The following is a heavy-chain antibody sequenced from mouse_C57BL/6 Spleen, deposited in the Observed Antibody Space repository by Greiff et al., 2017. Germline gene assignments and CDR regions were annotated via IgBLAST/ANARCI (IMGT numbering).Heavy chain of an antibody. CDR3: ERAYYYGSSPFDY. V-gene: IGHV5-17*01. D-gene: IGHD1-1*01. J-gene: IGHJ2*01. CDR1: GFTFSDYG. CDR2: ISRGSSTI. Sequence: EVKVEESGGGLVKPGGSLKLSCAASGFTFSDYGMHWVRQAPEKGLEWVAYISRGSSTIYYADTVKGRFTISRDHAKNTLFLQMTSLRSEDTAKYYCERAYYYGSSPFDYWGQGTTLTVSS.